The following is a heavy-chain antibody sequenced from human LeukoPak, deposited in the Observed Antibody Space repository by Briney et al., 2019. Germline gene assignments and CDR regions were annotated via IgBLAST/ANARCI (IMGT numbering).Heavy chain of an antibody. J-gene: IGHJ4*02. Sequence: GGSLRLSCVASGFTFSTYSLNWVRQAPGKGLEGVSYISSTSNTIYYADSVKGRFTISRDNAKNSLYLQMNSLRAEDTAVYYCARGLDFWSGSYDYWGQGTLVTVSS. D-gene: IGHD3-3*01. V-gene: IGHV3-48*01. CDR1: GFTFSTYS. CDR3: ARGLDFWSGSYDY. CDR2: ISSTSNTI.